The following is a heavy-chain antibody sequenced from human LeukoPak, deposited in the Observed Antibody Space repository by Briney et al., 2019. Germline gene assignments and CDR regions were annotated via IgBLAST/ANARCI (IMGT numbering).Heavy chain of an antibody. V-gene: IGHV3-30*04. D-gene: IGHD2-15*01. J-gene: IGHJ3*02. CDR1: GFTFSSYA. CDR3: ARDLHDIVVVVASTLGAFDI. Sequence: PGGSLRLSCAASGFTFSSYAVHWVRQAPGKGLEWVAVISYDGSNKYYADSVKGRFTISRDNSKNTLYLQMNSLRAEDTAVYYCARDLHDIVVVVASTLGAFDIWGQGTMVTVSS. CDR2: ISYDGSNK.